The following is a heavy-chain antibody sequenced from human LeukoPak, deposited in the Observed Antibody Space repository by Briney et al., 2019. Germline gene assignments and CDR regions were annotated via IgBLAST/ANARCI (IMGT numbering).Heavy chain of an antibody. CDR3: ARIMADSSGYYY. Sequence: ASVKVSXKASGYTFTSYGINWVRQATGQGLEWMGWMNPNSGNTGYAQKFQGRVTMTRNTSISTAYMELSSLRSEDTAVYCCARIMADSSGYYYWGQGTLVTVSS. J-gene: IGHJ4*02. V-gene: IGHV1-8*02. CDR2: MNPNSGNT. CDR1: GYTFTSYG. D-gene: IGHD3-22*01.